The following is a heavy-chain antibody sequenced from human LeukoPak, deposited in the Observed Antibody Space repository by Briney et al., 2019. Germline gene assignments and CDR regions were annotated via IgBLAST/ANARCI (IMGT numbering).Heavy chain of an antibody. CDR1: GFTFSSYS. CDR2: ISSSSSYR. V-gene: IGHV3-21*01. Sequence: GGSLRLSCAASGFTFSSYSMNWVRQAPGKGLEWVSSISSSSSYRYYADSVKGRFTISRDNAKNSLYLQMNSLRAEDTAVYYCARASEDYDYVWGSYRWYYYGMDVWGKGTTVTVSS. D-gene: IGHD3-16*02. CDR3: ARASEDYDYVWGSYRWYYYGMDV. J-gene: IGHJ6*04.